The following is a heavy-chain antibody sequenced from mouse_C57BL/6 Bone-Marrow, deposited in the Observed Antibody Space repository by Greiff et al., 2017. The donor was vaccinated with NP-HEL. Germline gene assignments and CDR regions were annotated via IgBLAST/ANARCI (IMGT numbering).Heavy chain of an antibody. Sequence: VQRVESGAELVKPGASVKLSCKASGYTFTEYTIHWVKQRSGQGLEWIGWFYPGSGSIKYNEKFKDKATLTAGKAASTVYMELSRLTSEDSAVYFCARHLIYGSSSYWYFDVWGTGTTVTVSS. CDR1: GYTFTEYT. J-gene: IGHJ1*03. CDR3: ARHLIYGSSSYWYFDV. V-gene: IGHV1-62-2*01. D-gene: IGHD1-1*01. CDR2: FYPGSGSI.